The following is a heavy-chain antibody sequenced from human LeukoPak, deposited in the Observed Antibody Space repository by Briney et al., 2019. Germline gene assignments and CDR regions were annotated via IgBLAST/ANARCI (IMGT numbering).Heavy chain of an antibody. J-gene: IGHJ4*02. CDR2: IYTSGST. D-gene: IGHD5-12*01. Sequence: SETLSLTCTVSGGSISSGSYYWSWIRQPAGKGLEWIGRIYTSGSTNYNPSLKSRVTISVDTSKNQFSLKLSSVTAADTAVYYCASGGYDNFDYWGQGTLVTVSS. V-gene: IGHV4-61*02. CDR3: ASGGYDNFDY. CDR1: GGSISSGSYY.